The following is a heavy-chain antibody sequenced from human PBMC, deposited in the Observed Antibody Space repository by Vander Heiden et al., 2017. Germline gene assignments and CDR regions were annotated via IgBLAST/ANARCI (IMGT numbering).Heavy chain of an antibody. V-gene: IGHV1-46*01. CDR3: ARDQLTGVGAFDI. J-gene: IGHJ3*02. Sequence: QVQLVQSGAEVKKPGASVKGSCKASAYTFTNYPMHWVRQAPGQGLEWMGIINPGGGRPTYAQKFQGRVSMARDTSTSTVNMELSSLRSEDTAMYYCARDQLTGVGAFDIWGQGTMVTVSS. CDR2: INPGGGRP. D-gene: IGHD7-27*01. CDR1: AYTFTNYP.